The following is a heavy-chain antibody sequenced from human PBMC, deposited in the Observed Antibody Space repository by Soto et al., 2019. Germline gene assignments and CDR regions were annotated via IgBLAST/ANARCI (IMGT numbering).Heavy chain of an antibody. CDR3: ARLNDYGDYWFDY. D-gene: IGHD4-17*01. Sequence: PSETLSLTCTVSGGSISSYYWSWIRQPPGKGLEWIGYIYYSGSTNYNPSLKSRVTISVDTSKNQFSLKLSSVTAADTAVYYCARLNDYGDYWFDYWGQGTLVTVSS. CDR2: IYYSGST. V-gene: IGHV4-59*01. J-gene: IGHJ4*02. CDR1: GGSISSYY.